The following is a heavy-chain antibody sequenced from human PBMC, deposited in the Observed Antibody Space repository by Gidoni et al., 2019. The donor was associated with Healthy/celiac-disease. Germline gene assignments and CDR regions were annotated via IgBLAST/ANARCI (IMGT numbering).Heavy chain of an antibody. CDR2: IDWDDDK. V-gene: IGHV2-70*01. Sequence: QVTLRESGPALVKPTQTLTLTCTFSGFSLSTSGMCVSWIRQPPGKALEWLALIDWDDDKYYSTSLKTRLTISKDTSKNQVVLTMTNMDPVDTATYYGARTLGDSSSWYRGWFDPGGQGTLVTVSS. CDR1: GFSLSTSGMC. D-gene: IGHD6-13*01. CDR3: ARTLGDSSSWYRGWFDP. J-gene: IGHJ5*02.